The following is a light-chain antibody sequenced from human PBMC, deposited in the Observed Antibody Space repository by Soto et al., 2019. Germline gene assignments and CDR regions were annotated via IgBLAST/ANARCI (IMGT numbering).Light chain of an antibody. CDR3: EQYYSILFT. V-gene: IGKV4-1*01. CDR2: WAS. Sequence: DIVMTQSPDSLAVSLGERDTINCKSSQSVLYSSNNKNYLAWYQQKPGQPPKLLIYWASTRESGVPDRFSGSGSGTDFTLTISSLPAEDVAVYYCEQYYSILFTFGPGTKVDIK. J-gene: IGKJ3*01. CDR1: QSVLYSSNNKNY.